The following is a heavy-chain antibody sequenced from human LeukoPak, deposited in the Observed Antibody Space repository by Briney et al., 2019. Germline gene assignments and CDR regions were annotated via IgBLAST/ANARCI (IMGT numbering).Heavy chain of an antibody. J-gene: IGHJ6*03. CDR1: GYTFTSYY. CDR2: INPSGGST. Sequence: VASVKVSCKASGYTFTSYYMHWVRQAPGQGLEWMGIINPSGGSTSYAQKFQGRVTMTRDMSTSTVYMELSSLRSEDTAVYYCARATQAGPQNFWSGYPYYYYMDVWGKGTTVTVSS. D-gene: IGHD3-3*01. CDR3: ARATQAGPQNFWSGYPYYYYMDV. V-gene: IGHV1-46*01.